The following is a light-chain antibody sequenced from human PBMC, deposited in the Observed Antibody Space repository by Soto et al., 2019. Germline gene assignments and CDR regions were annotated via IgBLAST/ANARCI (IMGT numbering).Light chain of an antibody. CDR1: RSVLYKSNNKNH. Sequence: DSVMTHSPYSLSVSMGERATMNCKCSRSVLYKSNNKNHLAWYQQKPGQPPQLIIYWASTRESGVPERFSGSGSGTDFTLTISSLEAEDVAFYWCQQYFDVPFTFGGGTKVDIK. CDR3: QQYFDVPFT. J-gene: IGKJ4*01. CDR2: WAS. V-gene: IGKV4-1*01.